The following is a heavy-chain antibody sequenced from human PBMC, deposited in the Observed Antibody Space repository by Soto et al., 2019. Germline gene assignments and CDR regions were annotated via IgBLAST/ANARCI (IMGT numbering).Heavy chain of an antibody. D-gene: IGHD3-22*01. CDR2: ISGSGGST. CDR1: GFTFSSYA. V-gene: IGHV3-23*01. CDR3: AKEYYYYTSGYGY. Sequence: EVQLLESGGGLVQPGGSLRLSCAASGFTFSSYAMSWVRQAPGKGLEWVSAISGSGGSTYYADSVKGRFTISRDNSKNTLYLHMISLRAEDTAVYYGAKEYYYYTSGYGYWCQGTLVTVSS. J-gene: IGHJ4*02.